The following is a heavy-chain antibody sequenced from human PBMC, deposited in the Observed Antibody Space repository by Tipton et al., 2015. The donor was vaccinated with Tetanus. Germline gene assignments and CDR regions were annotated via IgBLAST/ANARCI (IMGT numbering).Heavy chain of an antibody. V-gene: IGHV4-61*01. D-gene: IGHD1-1*01. CDR3: ARANNDIPKKGPFDS. CDR2: IYHSGAT. J-gene: IGHJ4*02. CDR1: GGSVSGSSHY. Sequence: TLSLTCTVSGGSVSGSSHYWSWIRQPPGKPLEWVGYIYHSGATNYNPSLKSRLTSSFGTSKNQFSLSLESVTAADTAFYYCARANNDIPKKGPFDSWGQGTLVIVSS.